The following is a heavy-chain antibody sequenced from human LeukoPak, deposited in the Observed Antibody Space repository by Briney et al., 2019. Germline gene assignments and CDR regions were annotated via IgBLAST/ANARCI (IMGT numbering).Heavy chain of an antibody. J-gene: IGHJ4*02. CDR1: GYTFTSCG. CDR3: ARDSLGIHYYDSSGSVDY. Sequence: ASVKVSCKASGYTFTSCGISWVRQAPGQGLEWMGWISAYNGNTNYAQKLQGRVTMTTDTSTSTAYMELRSLRSDDTAVYYCARDSLGIHYYDSSGSVDYWGQGTLVTVSS. D-gene: IGHD3-22*01. V-gene: IGHV1-18*01. CDR2: ISAYNGNT.